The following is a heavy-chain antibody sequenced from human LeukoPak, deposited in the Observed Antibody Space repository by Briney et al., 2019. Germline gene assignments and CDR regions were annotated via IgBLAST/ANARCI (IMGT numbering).Heavy chain of an antibody. CDR2: IYYSGST. CDR3: AREAYCGGDCYSGFDY. D-gene: IGHD2-21*02. CDR1: GGSISSYH. J-gene: IGHJ4*02. V-gene: IGHV4-59*01. Sequence: SETLSLTCTVSGGSISSYHWSWIRQPPGKGLAWIGYIYYSGSTNYNPSLKSRVTISVDTSKNQFSLKLSSVTAADTAVYYCAREAYCGGDCYSGFDYWGQGTLVTVSS.